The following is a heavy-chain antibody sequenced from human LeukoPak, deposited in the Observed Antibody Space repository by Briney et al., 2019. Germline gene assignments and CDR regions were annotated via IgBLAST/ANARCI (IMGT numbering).Heavy chain of an antibody. CDR1: GFTFSTYS. V-gene: IGHV3-21*01. Sequence: PGGSLRLSCAASGFTFSTYSMNWVRQAPGKGLEWVSSISSSISSIYYADSVKGRFTISRDNAKNSLYLQMNSLKAEDTAVYYCARDFYGDYALDYWGQGTLVTVSS. CDR2: ISSSISSI. CDR3: ARDFYGDYALDY. D-gene: IGHD4-17*01. J-gene: IGHJ4*02.